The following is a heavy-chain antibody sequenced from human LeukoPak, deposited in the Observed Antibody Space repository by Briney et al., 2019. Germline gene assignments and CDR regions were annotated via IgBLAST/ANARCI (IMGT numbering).Heavy chain of an antibody. Sequence: RGSLRLSCAVSGFNLDDYGMSWVRQGPGKGLEWVSSITWNGRYTNYADSVNGRFTNSRDNAKNSLYLQMNSLRAEDTALYFCARDRDTYGSGWYYFNYWGQGTMVTVSS. CDR2: ITWNGRYT. J-gene: IGHJ4*02. V-gene: IGHV3-20*04. D-gene: IGHD6-19*01. CDR3: ARDRDTYGSGWYYFNY. CDR1: GFNLDDYG.